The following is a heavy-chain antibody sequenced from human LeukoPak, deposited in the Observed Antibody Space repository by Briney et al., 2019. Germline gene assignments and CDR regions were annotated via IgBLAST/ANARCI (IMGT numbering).Heavy chain of an antibody. V-gene: IGHV1-69*05. J-gene: IGHJ6*02. D-gene: IGHD2-15*01. Sequence: GSSVKVSCKASGGTFSSYAISWMRQAPGQGLEWMGGIIPIFGTANYAQKFQGRVTITTDESTSTAYMELSSLRSEDAAMYYCAREVVEDDPLNYYYYGMDVWGQGTTVTVSS. CDR1: GGTFSSYA. CDR3: AREVVEDDPLNYYYYGMDV. CDR2: IIPIFGTA.